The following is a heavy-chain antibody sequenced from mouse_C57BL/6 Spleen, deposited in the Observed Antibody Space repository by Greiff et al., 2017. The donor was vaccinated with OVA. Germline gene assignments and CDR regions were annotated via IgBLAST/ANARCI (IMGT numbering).Heavy chain of an antibody. CDR2: IYPRSGNT. CDR3: AEMDYGWYFDV. CDR1: GYTFTSYG. Sequence: QVQLQQSGAELARPGASVKLSCKASGYTFTSYGISWVKQRTGQGLEWIGEIYPRSGNTYYNEKFKGKATLTADKSSSTAYMELRSLTSEDSAVYFCAEMDYGWYFDVWGTGTTVTVSS. J-gene: IGHJ1*03. V-gene: IGHV1-81*01. D-gene: IGHD2-4*01.